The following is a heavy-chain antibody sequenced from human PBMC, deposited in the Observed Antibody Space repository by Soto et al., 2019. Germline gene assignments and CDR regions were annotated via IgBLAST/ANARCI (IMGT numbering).Heavy chain of an antibody. CDR3: ARQGVFSSYTYPYPPSRF. Sequence: SETLSLTCGLYNGSLSGSTWNWIRQFPGKGLEWIGEINHRGTFNYNPSPKSRVTMSVDTSKNQFSLKLNSVSAADTAVYYCARQGVFSSYTYPYPPSRFWGRGTLVTVSS. D-gene: IGHD3-16*01. CDR1: NGSLSGST. J-gene: IGHJ4*02. CDR2: INHRGTF. V-gene: IGHV4-34*01.